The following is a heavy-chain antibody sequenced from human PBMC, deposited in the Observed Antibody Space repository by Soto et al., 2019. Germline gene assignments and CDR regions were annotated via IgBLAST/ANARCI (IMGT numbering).Heavy chain of an antibody. CDR2: ISSSSSYI. J-gene: IGHJ6*02. V-gene: IGHV3-21*01. CDR1: GFTFSSYS. Sequence: EVQLVESGGGLVKPGGSLRLSCAASGFTFSSYSMNWVRQAPGKGLEWVSSISSSSSYIYYADSVKGRFTISSDNAKNSRYLQMNSLRDEDTAVYYCARGDDYGDNAYYYYGMDVWGQGTTVTVSS. CDR3: ARGDDYGDNAYYYYGMDV. D-gene: IGHD4-17*01.